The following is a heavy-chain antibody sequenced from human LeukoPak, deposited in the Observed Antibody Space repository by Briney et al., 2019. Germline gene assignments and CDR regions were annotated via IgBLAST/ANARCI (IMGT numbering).Heavy chain of an antibody. CDR2: IYSGGST. J-gene: IGHJ6*02. Sequence: PGGSLRLSCAASGFTVSSSYMSWVRQAPGKGLEWVSVIYSGGSTYYADSVKGRFAISRDNSQNTLYLQMNSLRAEDTAVYYCARVLLWFGEALDYGMDVWGQGTTVTVS. CDR3: ARVLLWFGEALDYGMDV. D-gene: IGHD3-10*01. CDR1: GFTVSSSY. V-gene: IGHV3-66*01.